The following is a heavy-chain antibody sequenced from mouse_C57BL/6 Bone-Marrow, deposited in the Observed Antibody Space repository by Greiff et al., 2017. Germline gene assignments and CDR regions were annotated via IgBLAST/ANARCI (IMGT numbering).Heavy chain of an antibody. Sequence: EVKVEESGGGLVKPGGSLKLSCAASGFTFSDYGMHWVRQAPEKGLEWVAYISSGSSTIYYADTVKGRFTISRDNAKNTLFLQMTSLRSEDTAMYYCARWRLLEMDYWGQGTSGTVSS. V-gene: IGHV5-17*01. D-gene: IGHD2-3*01. J-gene: IGHJ4*01. CDR1: GFTFSDYG. CDR2: ISSGSSTI. CDR3: ARWRLLEMDY.